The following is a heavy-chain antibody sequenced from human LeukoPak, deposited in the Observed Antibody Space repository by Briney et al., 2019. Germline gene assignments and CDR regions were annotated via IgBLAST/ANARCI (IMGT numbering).Heavy chain of an antibody. V-gene: IGHV1-18*01. CDR3: AVNDYNKNIDY. D-gene: IGHD4-11*01. CDR2: ISGHNGNT. J-gene: IGHJ4*02. CDR1: GYTFTSYG. Sequence: ASVKVSCKASGYTFTSYGITWVRQAPGQGPEWMGWISGHNGNTNYAQKLQGRVTMTTDTSTSTPYMELRSLRSDDTAVYYCAVNDYNKNIDYWGQGTLVTVSS.